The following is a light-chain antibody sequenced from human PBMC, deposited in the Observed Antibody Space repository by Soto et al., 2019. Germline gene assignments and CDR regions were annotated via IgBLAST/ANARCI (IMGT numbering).Light chain of an antibody. CDR2: QVT. CDR3: SSYTGSTNYV. J-gene: IGLJ1*01. Sequence: QSVLTQPASVSGSPAQSITISCTGTSSDVGVYNYVSWYQQHPGKAPKLMIYQVTNRPSGVSNRFSGSKSGNTASLTISGLQAEDEADYYCSSYTGSTNYVFGTGTKV. V-gene: IGLV2-14*01. CDR1: SSDVGVYNY.